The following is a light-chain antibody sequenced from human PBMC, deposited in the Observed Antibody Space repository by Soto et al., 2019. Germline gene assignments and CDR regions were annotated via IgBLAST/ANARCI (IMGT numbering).Light chain of an antibody. V-gene: IGKV3-20*01. CDR1: QSVSSNY. Sequence: EIVLTQSPGTLSLSPGQRATLSCRASQSVSSNYLAWYQQKPGQAPRLLIHGASSRATAIPDRFSGSGSGTDFTLTISRLEPEDFATYYCQQYNVYPFTFGGGTKVEIK. CDR2: GAS. J-gene: IGKJ4*01. CDR3: QQYNVYPFT.